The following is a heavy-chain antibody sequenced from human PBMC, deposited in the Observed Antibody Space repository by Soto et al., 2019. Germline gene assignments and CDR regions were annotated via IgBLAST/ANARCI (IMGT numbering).Heavy chain of an antibody. CDR1: GFTFSSYA. V-gene: IGHV3-30-3*01. D-gene: IGHD3-22*01. CDR3: ARVTHYYDSSGYSLGY. Sequence: QVQLVESGGGVVQPGRSLRLSCAASGFTFSSYAMHWVRQAPGKGLERVAVISYDGSNKYYADSVKGRFTISRDNSKNTLYLQMNSLRAEDTAVYYCARVTHYYDSSGYSLGYWGQGTLVTVSS. J-gene: IGHJ4*02. CDR2: ISYDGSNK.